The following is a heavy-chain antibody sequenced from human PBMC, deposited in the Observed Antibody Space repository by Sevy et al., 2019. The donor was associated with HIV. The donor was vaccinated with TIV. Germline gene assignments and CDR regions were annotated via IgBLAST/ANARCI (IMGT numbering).Heavy chain of an antibody. J-gene: IGHJ4*02. D-gene: IGHD3-16*01. Sequence: SETLSLTCAVYGGSFSGYYWSWIRQPPGKGLEWIGEINHSGSTNYNPYLKSRVTISVDTSKNQFSLKLSSVTAADTAVYYCARLRGPSPFDYWGQGTLVTVSS. CDR2: INHSGST. CDR1: GGSFSGYY. V-gene: IGHV4-34*01. CDR3: ARLRGPSPFDY.